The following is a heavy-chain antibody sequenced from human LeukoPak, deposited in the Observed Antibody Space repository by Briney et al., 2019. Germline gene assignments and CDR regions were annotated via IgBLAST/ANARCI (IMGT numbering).Heavy chain of an antibody. V-gene: IGHV4-39*07. Sequence: SETLSLTCSVSGGSISSSRYYWGWIRQPPGKGLEWIASIYYSGSTYYNPSLKSRVTISVDTSKNQFSLKLSSVTAADTAVYYCARDKTSTWEYNWFDPWGQGTLVTVSS. J-gene: IGHJ5*02. CDR1: GGSISSSRYY. CDR3: ARDKTSTWEYNWFDP. D-gene: IGHD1-26*01. CDR2: IYYSGST.